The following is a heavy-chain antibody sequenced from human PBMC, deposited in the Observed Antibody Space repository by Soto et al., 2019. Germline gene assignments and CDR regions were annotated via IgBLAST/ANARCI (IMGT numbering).Heavy chain of an antibody. V-gene: IGHV4-61*01. J-gene: IGHJ4*02. CDR2: LYYSGST. CDR3: ARGQAFWTGYYRMPYYFDY. D-gene: IGHD3-3*01. CDR1: CGSVSSGSYY. Sequence: KTSETLSLTCTVSCGSVSSGSYYWSWIRQPPGKGLEYIGYLYYSGSTNYNPSLKSRVTISVDTPKNQFSLKLTSVTAADTAIYYCARGQAFWTGYYRMPYYFDYWGQGTLVTVSS.